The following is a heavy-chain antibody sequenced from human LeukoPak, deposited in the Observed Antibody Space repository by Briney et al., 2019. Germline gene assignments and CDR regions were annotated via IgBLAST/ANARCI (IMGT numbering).Heavy chain of an antibody. CDR3: ASPEMATIN. J-gene: IGHJ4*02. CDR2: IYYSGST. D-gene: IGHD5-24*01. Sequence: PSETLSLTCTVSGGSISSSSYYWGWIRQPPGKGLEWIGSIYYSGSTYYNPSLKSRVTISVDTSKNQFSLKLSSVTAADTAVYYCASPEMATINWGQGTLVTVSS. CDR1: GGSISSSSYY. V-gene: IGHV4-39*07.